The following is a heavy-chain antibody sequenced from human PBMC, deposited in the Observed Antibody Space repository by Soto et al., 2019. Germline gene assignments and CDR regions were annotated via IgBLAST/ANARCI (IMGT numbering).Heavy chain of an antibody. D-gene: IGHD6-19*01. Sequence: HPGGSLRLSCAASGFTFSSYGMHWVRQAPGKGLEWVAVISYDGSNKYYADSVKGRFTISRDNSKNTLYLQMNSLRAEDTAVYYCAKGPQGIAVAGPPERKQGKSNYWGQGTLVTVSS. CDR2: ISYDGSNK. CDR1: GFTFSSYG. CDR3: AKGPQGIAVAGPPERKQGKSNY. J-gene: IGHJ4*02. V-gene: IGHV3-30*18.